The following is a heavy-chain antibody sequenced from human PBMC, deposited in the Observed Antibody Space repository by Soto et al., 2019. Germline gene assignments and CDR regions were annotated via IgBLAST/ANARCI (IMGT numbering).Heavy chain of an antibody. CDR3: AKSGTTVTEVILY. CDR2: IYTGGNT. Sequence: GGSLRLSCAASGLTVTSYYMSWVRQAPGKGLEWVSLIYTGGNTNYADSVKGRFTISRDNSKNTLYLQMNSLRAEDTAVYYCAKSGTTVTEVILYWGQGTLVTVSS. V-gene: IGHV3-53*01. CDR1: GLTVTSYY. D-gene: IGHD4-17*01. J-gene: IGHJ4*02.